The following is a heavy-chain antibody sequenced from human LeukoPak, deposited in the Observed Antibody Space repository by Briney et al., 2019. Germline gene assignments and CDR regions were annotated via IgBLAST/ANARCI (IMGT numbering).Heavy chain of an antibody. CDR2: INPNSGGT. Sequence: GASVKVSCKASGYTFTGYYMHWVRQAPGQGLEWMGWINPNSGGTNYAQKFQGRVTMTRDTSISTAYMELSRLRSDDTAVYYCARAGGNIVVVPAPFDPWGQGTLVTVSS. J-gene: IGHJ5*02. CDR3: ARAGGNIVVVPAPFDP. CDR1: GYTFTGYY. V-gene: IGHV1-2*02. D-gene: IGHD2-2*01.